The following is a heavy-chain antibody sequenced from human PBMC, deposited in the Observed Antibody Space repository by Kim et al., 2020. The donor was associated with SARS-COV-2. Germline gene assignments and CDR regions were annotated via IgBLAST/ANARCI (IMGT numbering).Heavy chain of an antibody. CDR1: EYTFFSNT. Sequence: ASVTVSCKTSEYTFFSNTFHWVRQAPGQRLEWMGRIYAGNGDSDYSQKFRGRLSFSGDTSASIIYMDLARLTSEDTAVYYCATGVHHSGDFQGWGQGTLV. V-gene: IGHV1-3*01. CDR3: ATGVHHSGDFQG. J-gene: IGHJ4*02. CDR2: IYAGNGDS. D-gene: IGHD3-10*01.